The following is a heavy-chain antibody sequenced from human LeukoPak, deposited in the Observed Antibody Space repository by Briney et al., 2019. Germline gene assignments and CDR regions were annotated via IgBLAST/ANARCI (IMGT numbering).Heavy chain of an antibody. J-gene: IGHJ4*02. V-gene: IGHV4-38-2*02. Sequence: SETLSLTCTVSGYSISSGYYWGWIRQPPGKGLEWIGSIYHSGSTYYNPSLKSRVTISVDTSKNQFSLKLSSVTAADTAVYYCARYKQLARGYWGQGTLVTVSS. CDR3: ARYKQLARGY. CDR2: IYHSGST. D-gene: IGHD6-6*01. CDR1: GYSISSGYY.